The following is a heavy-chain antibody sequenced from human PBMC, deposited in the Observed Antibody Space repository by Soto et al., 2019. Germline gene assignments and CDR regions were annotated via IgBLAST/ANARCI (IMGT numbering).Heavy chain of an antibody. D-gene: IGHD3-3*01. J-gene: IGHJ5*02. CDR2: TYYRSKWYN. CDR1: GDSVSSNSAA. Sequence: SQTPSLTCAISGDSVSSNSAAWNWIRQSPSRGLEWLGRTYYRSKWYNDYAVSVKSRITINPDTSKNQFSLQLNSVTPEDTAVYYCARGNRRVTIFGVVPNWFDPWGQGTLVTVSS. CDR3: ARGNRRVTIFGVVPNWFDP. V-gene: IGHV6-1*01.